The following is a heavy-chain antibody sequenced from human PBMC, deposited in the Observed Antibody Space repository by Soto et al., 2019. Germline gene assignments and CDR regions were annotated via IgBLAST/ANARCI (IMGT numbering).Heavy chain of an antibody. CDR2: ISGSGGST. CDR1: GFTFSSYA. V-gene: IGHV3-23*01. Sequence: EVQLLESGGGLVQPGGSLRLSCAASGFTFSSYAMSWVRQAPGKGLEWVSAISGSGGSTYYADSVKGRFTISRDNSKNTLYLQMNSLSAEDTAVYYCAKDRSSYYGSGSYYNVADYWGQGTLVTVSS. D-gene: IGHD3-10*01. CDR3: AKDRSSYYGSGSYYNVADY. J-gene: IGHJ4*02.